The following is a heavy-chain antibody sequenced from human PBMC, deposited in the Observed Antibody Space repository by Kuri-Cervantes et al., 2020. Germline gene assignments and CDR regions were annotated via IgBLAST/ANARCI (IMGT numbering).Heavy chain of an antibody. CDR3: AKDHSRWLGEWYYYYYGMDV. CDR1: GFTLSSYA. V-gene: IGHV3-23*01. D-gene: IGHD3-10*01. J-gene: IGHJ6*02. Sequence: GESLKISCAASGFTLSSYAMSWVRQAPGKGLEWVSAISGSGGSTYYADSVKGRFTISRDNSKNTLYLQMNSLRAEDTAVYYCAKDHSRWLGEWYYYYYGMDVWGQGTTVTVSS. CDR2: ISGSGGST.